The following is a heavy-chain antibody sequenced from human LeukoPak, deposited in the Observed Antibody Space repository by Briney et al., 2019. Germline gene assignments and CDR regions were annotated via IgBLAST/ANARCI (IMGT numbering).Heavy chain of an antibody. Sequence: PGGSLRLSCAASGFTFSSYEMNWVRQAPGKGLEWVSYISSSGSTIYYADSVKGRFTISRDNAKNSLYLQMNSLRAEDTAVYYCARAPGGSSWYRGAAFDIWGQGTMVTVSS. CDR3: ARAPGGSSWYRGAAFDI. D-gene: IGHD6-13*01. CDR2: ISSSGSTI. CDR1: GFTFSSYE. J-gene: IGHJ3*02. V-gene: IGHV3-48*03.